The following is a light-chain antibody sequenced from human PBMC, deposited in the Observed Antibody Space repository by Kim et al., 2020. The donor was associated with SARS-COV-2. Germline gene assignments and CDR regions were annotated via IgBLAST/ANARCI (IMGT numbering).Light chain of an antibody. J-gene: IGLJ2*01. CDR1: SGSIASNY. CDR3: QSYDSTVV. CDR2: EDN. Sequence: PAKTVTISCTRSSGSIASNYVQWSQQRPGSAPTTVIYEDNQRPSGVPDRFSGSIDSSSNSASLTISRLKTEDEADYYCQSYDSTVVFGGGTQLTVL. V-gene: IGLV6-57*03.